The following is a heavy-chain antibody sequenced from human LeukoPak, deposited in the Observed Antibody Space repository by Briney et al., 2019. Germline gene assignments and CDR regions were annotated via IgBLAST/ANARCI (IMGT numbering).Heavy chain of an antibody. J-gene: IGHJ4*02. Sequence: KTSETLSLTCTVSGGSISSSTYCWDWIRQPPGKGLEWIGSISYSGSTYYNSSLESRVTISVDTSKNHFSLKLRSVTAADTAVYYCASGEYNYGFPPFDYWGQGTLVTVSS. CDR3: ASGEYNYGFPPFDY. D-gene: IGHD5-18*01. CDR1: GGSISSSTYC. CDR2: ISYSGST. V-gene: IGHV4-39*02.